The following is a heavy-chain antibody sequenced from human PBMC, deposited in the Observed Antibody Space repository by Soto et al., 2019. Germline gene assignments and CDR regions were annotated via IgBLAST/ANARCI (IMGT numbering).Heavy chain of an antibody. D-gene: IGHD3-3*01. V-gene: IGHV3-23*01. CDR2: ISANGVNT. Sequence: PGGSLRLSCVAPGFVFESHGMTGVRQSPGKGLEWVSAISANGVNTYYADSVQGRFTISRDNSENTVYLQMNSLRTDDTALYYCARERPLTIFGMTIPGGMDAWGQGTTVTVSS. J-gene: IGHJ6*02. CDR1: GFVFESHG. CDR3: ARERPLTIFGMTIPGGMDA.